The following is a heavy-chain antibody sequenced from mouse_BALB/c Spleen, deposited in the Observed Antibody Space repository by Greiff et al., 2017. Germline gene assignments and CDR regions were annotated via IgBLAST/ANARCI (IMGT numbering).Heavy chain of an antibody. CDR2: ISYSGST. CDR1: GDSITSGY. CDR3: ARTSYYRYDKAFDY. D-gene: IGHD2-14*01. Sequence: EVQVVESGPSLVKPSQTLSLTCSVTGDSITSGYWNWIRKFPGNKLEYMGYISYSGSTYYNPSLKSRISITRDTSKNQYYLQLNSVTTEDTATYYCARTSYYRYDKAFDYWGQGTTLTVSS. J-gene: IGHJ2*01. V-gene: IGHV3-8*02.